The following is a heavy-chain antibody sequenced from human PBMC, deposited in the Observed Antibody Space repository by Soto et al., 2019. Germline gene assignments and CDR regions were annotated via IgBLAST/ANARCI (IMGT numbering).Heavy chain of an antibody. Sequence: GGSLRLSCAASGFTFSSYGMHWVRQAPGKGLEWVAVISYDGSNKYYADSVKGRFTISRDNSKNTLYLQMNSLRAEDTAVYYCAAHTAMVTLHYWGQGTLVTVSS. D-gene: IGHD5-18*01. J-gene: IGHJ4*02. V-gene: IGHV3-30*03. CDR2: ISYDGSNK. CDR1: GFTFSSYG. CDR3: AAHTAMVTLHY.